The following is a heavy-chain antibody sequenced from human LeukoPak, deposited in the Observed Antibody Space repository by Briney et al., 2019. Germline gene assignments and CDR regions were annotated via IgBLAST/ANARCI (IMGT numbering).Heavy chain of an antibody. CDR1: GFTPISYW. Sequence: GGSLRLSCAVSGFTPISYWMTWVRQAPGKGLEWVANINQDGSETFYVDSVKGRFSISRDNAKNSLYLQMNSLRAEDTAVYYCATHVFRYCSGGSCYITYYFDYWGQGTLVTVSS. D-gene: IGHD2-15*01. J-gene: IGHJ4*02. V-gene: IGHV3-7*03. CDR3: ATHVFRYCSGGSCYITYYFDY. CDR2: INQDGSET.